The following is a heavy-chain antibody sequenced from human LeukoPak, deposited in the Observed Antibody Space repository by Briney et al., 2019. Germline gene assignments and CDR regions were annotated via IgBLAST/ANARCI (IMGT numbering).Heavy chain of an antibody. J-gene: IGHJ5*02. Sequence: GESLKISCKGSGYSFTSYWIGWVRQMPGKGLEWMGIIYPGDSDTRYSPSFQGQVTISADKSISTAYLQWSSLKASDTAMYYCARLPYYYGSRKSPYNWFDPWGQGTLVTVSS. CDR3: ARLPYYYGSRKSPYNWFDP. D-gene: IGHD3-10*01. CDR1: GYSFTSYW. V-gene: IGHV5-51*01. CDR2: IYPGDSDT.